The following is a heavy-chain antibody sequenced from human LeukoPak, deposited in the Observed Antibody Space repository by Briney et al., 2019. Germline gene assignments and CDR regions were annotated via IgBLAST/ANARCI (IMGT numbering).Heavy chain of an antibody. V-gene: IGHV4-39*01. CDR1: GFTFSSLW. CDR3: ARHVGHYDFWSGYYYYYYGMDV. Sequence: GSLRLSCAASGFTFSSLWMHWIRQPPGRGLEWIGSIYYSGSTYYNPSLKSRVTISVDTSKNQFSLKLSSVTAADTAVYYCARHVGHYDFWSGYYYYYYGMDVWGQGTTVTVSS. CDR2: IYYSGST. D-gene: IGHD3-3*01. J-gene: IGHJ6*02.